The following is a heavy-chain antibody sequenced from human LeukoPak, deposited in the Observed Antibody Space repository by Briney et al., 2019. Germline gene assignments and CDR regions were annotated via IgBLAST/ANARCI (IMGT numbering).Heavy chain of an antibody. CDR1: GGSFSGYY. D-gene: IGHD3-3*01. V-gene: IGHV4-34*01. J-gene: IGHJ4*02. Sequence: SETLSLTCAVYGGSFSGYYWSWIRQPPGKGLEWIGEINHSGSTNYNPSLKSRVTISVDTSKNQFSLKLSSVTAADTAVYYCALFGVVIIRGGFNDYWGQGTLVTVSS. CDR2: INHSGST. CDR3: ALFGVVIIRGGFNDY.